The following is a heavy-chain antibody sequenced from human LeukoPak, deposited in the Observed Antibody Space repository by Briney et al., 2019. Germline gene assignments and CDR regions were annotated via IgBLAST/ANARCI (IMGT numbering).Heavy chain of an antibody. CDR2: IYTSGST. J-gene: IGHJ5*02. CDR1: GGSISSYY. V-gene: IGHV4-4*07. D-gene: IGHD6-19*01. CDR3: ARGLTRLVQFYWFDP. Sequence: SETLSLTCTVSGGSISSYYWSWIRQPAGKGLEWIGRIYTSGSTNYNPSLKSRVTMSVDTSKNQFSLKLSSVTAADTAVCYCARGLTRLVQFYWFDPWGQGTLVTVSS.